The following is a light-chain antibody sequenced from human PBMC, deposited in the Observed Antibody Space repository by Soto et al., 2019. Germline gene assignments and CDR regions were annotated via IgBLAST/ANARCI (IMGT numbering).Light chain of an antibody. CDR2: DAS. V-gene: IGKV1-13*02. CDR3: QQFRT. J-gene: IGKJ5*01. CDR1: QGISSA. Sequence: AIPLTQSPSSLSASVGDRVTITCRASQGISSALAWYQQKPGKAPTLLIYDASSLESGVPSRFSGSGSGTDFTLTISSLQPEDFATYYCQQFRTFGQGTRLEIK.